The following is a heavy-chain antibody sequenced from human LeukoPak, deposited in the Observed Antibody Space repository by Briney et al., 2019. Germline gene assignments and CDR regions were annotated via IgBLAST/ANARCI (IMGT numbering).Heavy chain of an antibody. CDR2: ISYDGSNK. CDR1: GFTFSSYG. V-gene: IGHV3-30*18. D-gene: IGHD5-24*01. Sequence: PGGSLRLSCAASGFTFSSYGMHWVRQAPGKGLEWVAVISYDGSNKYYADSVKGRFTISRDNSKNTLYLQMNSLRAEDTAVYYCAKDQGRDRDGYNYGFDYWGQGTLVTVSS. CDR3: AKDQGRDRDGYNYGFDY. J-gene: IGHJ4*02.